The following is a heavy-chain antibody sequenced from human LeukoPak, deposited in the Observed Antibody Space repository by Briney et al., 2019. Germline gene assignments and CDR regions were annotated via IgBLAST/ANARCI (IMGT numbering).Heavy chain of an antibody. CDR3: ARTPRRYYYYYMDV. Sequence: SETLSLTCAVYGGSFRGYYWSWIRQPPGKGLEWIGEINHSGSTNYNPSLKSRVTISVDTSKNQFSLKLSSVTAADTAVYYCARTPRRYYYYYMDVWGKGTTVTVSS. CDR1: GGSFRGYY. D-gene: IGHD3-16*01. CDR2: INHSGST. J-gene: IGHJ6*03. V-gene: IGHV4-34*01.